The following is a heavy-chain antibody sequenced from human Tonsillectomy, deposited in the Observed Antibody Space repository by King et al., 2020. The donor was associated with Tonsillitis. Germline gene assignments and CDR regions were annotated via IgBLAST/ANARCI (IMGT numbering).Heavy chain of an antibody. Sequence: VQLQESGPGLVKPSETLSLTCTVSGYSITDGYYWAWIRQSPGKGLEWIGSLSHSGDAYYNPCLESRAIFSVDTSKNQFSLSLHSVTDADTAVYYFARDLRGYPRYTPESGGFDYWGQGSLVTVTS. V-gene: IGHV4-38-2*02. CDR3: ARDLRGYPRYTPESGGFDY. CDR1: GYSITDGYY. CDR2: LSHSGDA. D-gene: IGHD3-9*01. J-gene: IGHJ4*02.